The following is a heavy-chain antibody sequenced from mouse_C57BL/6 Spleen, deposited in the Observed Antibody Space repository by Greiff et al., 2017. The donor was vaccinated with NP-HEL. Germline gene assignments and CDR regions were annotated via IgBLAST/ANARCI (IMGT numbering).Heavy chain of an antibody. J-gene: IGHJ2*01. V-gene: IGHV1-4*01. D-gene: IGHD1-1*01. CDR2: INPSSGYT. CDR1: GYTFTSYT. Sequence: VQLQQSGAELARPGASVKMSCKASGYTFTSYTMHWVKQRPGQGLEWIGYINPSSGYTKYNQKFKDKATLTADKSSSTAYMQLSSLTSDDSAVYYLARYGTTVVPFDYWGQGTTLTVSS. CDR3: ARYGTTVVPFDY.